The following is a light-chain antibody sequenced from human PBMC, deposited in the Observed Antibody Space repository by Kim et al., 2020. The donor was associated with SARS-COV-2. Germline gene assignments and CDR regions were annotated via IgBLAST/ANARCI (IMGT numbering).Light chain of an antibody. CDR3: QQYTNWPPYT. J-gene: IGKJ2*01. V-gene: IGKV3-15*01. Sequence: EIVMTQSPATLSVSPGERATLSCRASQGITRNLAWYQQKPGQAPRLLMYDASTRATGIPARFSGSGSGTEFTLTISSLQSEDFAVYYCQQYTNWPPYTFGQGTKLEI. CDR1: QGITRN. CDR2: DAS.